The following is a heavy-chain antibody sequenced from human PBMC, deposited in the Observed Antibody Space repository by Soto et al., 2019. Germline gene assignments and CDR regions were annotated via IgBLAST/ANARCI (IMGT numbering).Heavy chain of an antibody. D-gene: IGHD3-10*01. CDR3: ARNYGPGYTFDY. V-gene: IGHV4-59*08. CDR1: GGSISSYY. J-gene: IGHJ4*02. Sequence: SETLSLTCTVSGGSISSYYWSWIRQPPGKGLEWIGYIYYSGSTNYNGSLKSRVTISVDTSKDQFSLKLSSVTASDTAVYYCARNYGPGYTFDYWGQGTLVTVSS. CDR2: IYYSGST.